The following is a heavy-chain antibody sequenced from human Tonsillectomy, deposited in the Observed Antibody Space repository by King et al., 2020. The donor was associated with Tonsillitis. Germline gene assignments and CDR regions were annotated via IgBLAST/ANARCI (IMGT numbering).Heavy chain of an antibody. D-gene: IGHD1-26*01. Sequence: VQLVESGGGLVQPGGCLRLSCAASGFTFSSYDMHWVRQATGTGLEWGLAIVTAVDTYFAGSVKGRFTISRENAKNSLYFQMNSLRAEDTAVYYCARSYYSDFFDYWGQGTLVTVSS. V-gene: IGHV3-13*01. J-gene: IGHJ4*02. CDR3: ARSYYSDFFDY. CDR2: IVTAVDT. CDR1: GFTFSSYD.